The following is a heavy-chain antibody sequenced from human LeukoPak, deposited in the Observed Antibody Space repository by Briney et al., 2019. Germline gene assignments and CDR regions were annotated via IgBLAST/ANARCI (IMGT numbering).Heavy chain of an antibody. Sequence: ASVKVSCKASGYIFTYYAMHWVRQAPGQRLEWMGWINTGNGNTKYSQDFQGRVTITRDTSASTAYMELSSLRSDDTAVYYCARDTREPLDWLSPTHIDYWGQGTLVTVSS. CDR3: ARDTREPLDWLSPTHIDY. CDR1: GYIFTYYA. V-gene: IGHV1-3*04. J-gene: IGHJ4*02. D-gene: IGHD3-9*01. CDR2: INTGNGNT.